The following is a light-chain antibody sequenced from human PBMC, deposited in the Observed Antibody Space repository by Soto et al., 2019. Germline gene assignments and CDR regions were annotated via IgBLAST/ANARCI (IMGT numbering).Light chain of an antibody. CDR3: QQYNSQWT. J-gene: IGKJ1*01. CDR1: QSITNN. Sequence: DIQMTQSPSSLSASVGDRVTITCRASQSITNNLAWYQQKPGKAPKFLIYATSTLQSGVPSRFSGSGSGTEFTLTISSLQPEDFATYYCQQYNSQWTFGQGTKVDIK. V-gene: IGKV1-9*01. CDR2: ATS.